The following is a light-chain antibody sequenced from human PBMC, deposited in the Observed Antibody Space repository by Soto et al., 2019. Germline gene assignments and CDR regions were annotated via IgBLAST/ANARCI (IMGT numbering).Light chain of an antibody. CDR1: SSDIGSYNR. CDR3: SSYTGSSTVI. V-gene: IGLV2-18*02. J-gene: IGLJ2*01. Sequence: QSALTQPPSVSGSPGQSVTISCTGSSSDIGSYNRVSWYQQPPGTAPKLLIYEVTDRPSGVPGRFSGSKSGNTASLIISGLQAEDEAEDYCSSYTGSSTVIFGGGTKLTVL. CDR2: EVT.